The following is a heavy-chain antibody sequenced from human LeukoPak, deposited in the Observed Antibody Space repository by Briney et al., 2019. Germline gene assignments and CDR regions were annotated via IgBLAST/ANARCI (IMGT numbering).Heavy chain of an antibody. D-gene: IGHD3-10*01. CDR3: ARHPRWFGESNFDY. J-gene: IGHJ4*02. CDR2: ISAYNGNT. CDR1: GYTFTSYG. Sequence: ASVKLSCKASGYTFTSYGISWVRQAPGQRLEWMGWISAYNGNTNYAQKLQGRVTMTTDTSTSTAYMELRSLRSDDTAVYYCARHPRWFGESNFDYWGQGTLVTVSS. V-gene: IGHV1-18*04.